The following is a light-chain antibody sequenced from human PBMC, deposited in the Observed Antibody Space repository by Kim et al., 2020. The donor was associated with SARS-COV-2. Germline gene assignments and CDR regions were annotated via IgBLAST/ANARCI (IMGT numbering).Light chain of an antibody. CDR1: SSDVGGYNY. J-gene: IGLJ1*01. V-gene: IGLV2-14*03. CDR3: SSYTSSSTLI. Sequence: QLITISCTGTSSDVGGYNYVSWYQQHPGKAPKLMIYDVSNRPSGVSNRFSGSKSGNTASLTISGLQAEDEADYYCSSYTSSSTLIFGTGTKVTVL. CDR2: DVS.